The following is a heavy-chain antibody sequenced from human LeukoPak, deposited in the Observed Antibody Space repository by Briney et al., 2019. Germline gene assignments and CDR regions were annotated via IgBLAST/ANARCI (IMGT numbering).Heavy chain of an antibody. CDR1: GGSISSGSYY. V-gene: IGHV4-61*02. CDR3: ARGPRYNWNYRYFDL. Sequence: PSETLSLTCTVSGGSISSGSYYWSWIRQPAGKGLEWIGRIYTSGSTNYNPSLKSRVTISVDTSKNQFSLKLSSVTAADTAVYYCARGPRYNWNYRYFDLWGRGTLVTVSS. J-gene: IGHJ2*01. CDR2: IYTSGST. D-gene: IGHD1-20*01.